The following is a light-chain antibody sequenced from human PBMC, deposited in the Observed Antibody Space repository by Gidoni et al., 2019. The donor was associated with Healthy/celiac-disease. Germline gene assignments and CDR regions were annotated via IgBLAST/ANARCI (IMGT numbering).Light chain of an antibody. Sequence: EIVLTQSPGTLSLSPGERATLSCRASQSVTNNYLAWYQQKPGQAPRLVIYDASNRATGIPDRFSGSGSGPDFTLTISRLEPGDFAVYYCQQSGSSPYTFGQGSKLEIK. CDR2: DAS. CDR1: QSVTNNY. CDR3: QQSGSSPYT. V-gene: IGKV3-20*01. J-gene: IGKJ2*01.